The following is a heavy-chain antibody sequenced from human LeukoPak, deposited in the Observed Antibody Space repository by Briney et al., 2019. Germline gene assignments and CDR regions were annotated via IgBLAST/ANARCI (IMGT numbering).Heavy chain of an antibody. Sequence: SETLSLTCPVSGYSITSGYYWGWIRQPPGKGLELIGSISHSGSTYYNPSLKSRVSISGDTSKNQFSLKLSSVTAADTAVYYCARGHGDYAIDYWGQGTLVTVSS. CDR2: ISHSGST. V-gene: IGHV4-38-2*01. CDR3: ARGHGDYAIDY. J-gene: IGHJ4*02. CDR1: GYSITSGYY. D-gene: IGHD4-17*01.